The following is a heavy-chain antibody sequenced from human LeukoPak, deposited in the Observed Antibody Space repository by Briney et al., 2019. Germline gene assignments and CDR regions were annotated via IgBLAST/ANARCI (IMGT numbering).Heavy chain of an antibody. Sequence: GGSLRLSCATSTFTFSSYSMNWVRQAPGKGLEWVSYSEYSGTTSYYADSMKGRFTVSRDNAKNSLYLQMSSLRDEDTAVYYCARILGFTLDYWGQGTLVTVSS. CDR2: SEYSGTTS. V-gene: IGHV3-48*02. CDR1: TFTFSSYS. CDR3: ARILGFTLDY. J-gene: IGHJ4*02.